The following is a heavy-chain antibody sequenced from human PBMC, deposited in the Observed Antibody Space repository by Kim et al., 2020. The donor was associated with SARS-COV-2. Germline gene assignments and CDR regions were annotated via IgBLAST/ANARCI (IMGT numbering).Heavy chain of an antibody. D-gene: IGHD1-26*01. CDR2: INPNSGGT. CDR1: GYTFTGYY. Sequence: ASVKVSCKASGYTFTGYYMHWVRQAPGQGLEWMGWINPNSGGTNYAQKFQGWVTMTRDTSISTAYMELSRLRSDDTAVYYCARGVGAKADPFDYWGQGTLVTVSS. V-gene: IGHV1-2*04. J-gene: IGHJ4*02. CDR3: ARGVGAKADPFDY.